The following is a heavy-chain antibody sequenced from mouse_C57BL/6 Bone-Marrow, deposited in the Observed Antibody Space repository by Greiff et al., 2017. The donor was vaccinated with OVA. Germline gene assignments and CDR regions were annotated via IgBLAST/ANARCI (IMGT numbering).Heavy chain of an antibody. CDR3: ASPHYYGSRFYYAMDY. CDR1: GFNIKNNY. CDR2: IDPENGNT. V-gene: IGHV14-3*01. J-gene: IGHJ4*01. D-gene: IGHD1-1*01. Sequence: EVQLQQSVAELVRPGASVKLSCTASGFNIKNNYMHWVKQRPEKGLEWIGRIDPENGNTKYASKFQDNATITTDTSSNTAYLQLSSLTSEDTAIYYCASPHYYGSRFYYAMDYWGQGTSVTVSS.